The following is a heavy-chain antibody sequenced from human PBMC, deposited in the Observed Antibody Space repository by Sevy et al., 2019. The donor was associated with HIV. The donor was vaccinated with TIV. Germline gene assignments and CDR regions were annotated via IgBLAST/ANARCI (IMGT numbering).Heavy chain of an antibody. J-gene: IGHJ4*02. Sequence: ASVKVSCKVSGYTLTELSMHWVRQAPGKGLEWMGGFDPEDGETIYAQKFQGRVTITEDTSTDTAYMELSSLRSEDTAVYYCATPSIAARLPFDYWGQGTLVTVSS. CDR3: ATPSIAARLPFDY. CDR1: GYTLTELS. V-gene: IGHV1-24*01. CDR2: FDPEDGET. D-gene: IGHD6-6*01.